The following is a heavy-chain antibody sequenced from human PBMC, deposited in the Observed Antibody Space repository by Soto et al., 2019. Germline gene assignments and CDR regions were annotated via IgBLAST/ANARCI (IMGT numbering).Heavy chain of an antibody. CDR3: ARRRSYYDRSGYYRRHYYYYGMDV. CDR1: GGAFSGYY. D-gene: IGHD3-22*01. J-gene: IGHJ6*02. V-gene: IGHV4-34*01. CDR2: IDHSGGT. Sequence: PSETLSLTCAVYGGAFSGYYWSWIRQPPGKGLEWIGEIDHSGGTNYNPSLKSRVTISVDTSKNQFSLKLSSVTAADTAVFYCARRRSYYDRSGYYRRHYYYYGMDVWGQGTTVTVSS.